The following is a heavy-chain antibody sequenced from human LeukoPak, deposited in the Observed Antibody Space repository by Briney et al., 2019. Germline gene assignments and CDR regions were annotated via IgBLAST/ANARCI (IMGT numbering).Heavy chain of an antibody. J-gene: IGHJ4*02. CDR2: ISYEGSNK. CDR1: GFTFSGYA. CDR3: ARDITMIVVVITIRGAFDY. V-gene: IGHV3-30-3*01. D-gene: IGHD3-22*01. Sequence: GGSLRLSCAASGFTFSGYAMHWFRQAPGKGLEWVAVISYEGSNKYYADSVKGRFTISRDNSKNTLYLQMNSLRAEDTAVYYCARDITMIVVVITIRGAFDYWGQGTLVTVSS.